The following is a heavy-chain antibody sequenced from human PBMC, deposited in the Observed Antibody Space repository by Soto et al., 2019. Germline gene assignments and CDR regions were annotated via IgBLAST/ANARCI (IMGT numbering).Heavy chain of an antibody. CDR2: IIPILGIA. J-gene: IGHJ6*03. V-gene: IGHV1-69*02. CDR1: GGTFSSYT. CDR3: AREGEWLVDYYYYYMDV. Sequence: QVQLVQSGAEVKKPGSSVKVSCKASGGTFSSYTISWVRQAPGQGLEWMGRIIPILGIANYAQKFQGRVTITADKSPSTAYMELSSLRSEDTAVYYCAREGEWLVDYYYYYMDVWGKGTTVTVSS. D-gene: IGHD6-19*01.